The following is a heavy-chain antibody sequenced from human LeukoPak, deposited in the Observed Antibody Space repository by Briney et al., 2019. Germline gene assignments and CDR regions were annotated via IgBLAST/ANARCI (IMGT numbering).Heavy chain of an antibody. V-gene: IGHV4-59*01. CDR1: GGSISSYY. J-gene: IGHJ4*02. CDR3: ARSITMVRGVISFFDY. Sequence: TSETLSLTCTVSGGSISSYYWSWIRQPPVKGLEWIGNIYYSGSTNYNPSLKNRVTISVDTSKNQFSLKLSSVTAADTAVYYCARSITMVRGVISFFDYWGQGTLVTVSS. D-gene: IGHD3-10*01. CDR2: IYYSGST.